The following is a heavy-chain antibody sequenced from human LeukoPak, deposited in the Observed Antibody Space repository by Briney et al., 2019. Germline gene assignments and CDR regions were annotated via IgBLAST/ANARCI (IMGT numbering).Heavy chain of an antibody. CDR3: AKGFYGYSYGYYFDY. J-gene: IGHJ4*02. Sequence: AGGSLRLSCAASGFTFSSYAMSWVRQAPGKGLEWVSAISGSGGSTYYADSVKGRFTISRDNSKNTLYLQMNSLRAEDTAVYYCAKGFYGYSYGYYFDYWGQGTQVTVSS. CDR2: ISGSGGST. CDR1: GFTFSSYA. V-gene: IGHV3-23*01. D-gene: IGHD5-18*01.